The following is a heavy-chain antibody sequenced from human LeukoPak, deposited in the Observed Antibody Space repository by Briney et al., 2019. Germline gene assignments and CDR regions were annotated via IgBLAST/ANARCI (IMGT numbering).Heavy chain of an antibody. Sequence: SETLSLTCTVSGGSASTYYWSWIRQPPGKGLEWIGYLYKSVITNSIPSLKSRVTISLDTSRNQVSLRLSSVTAADTAVYYCARAPNWDRPFDNWGQGTLDTVSS. J-gene: IGHJ4*02. CDR3: ARAPNWDRPFDN. CDR1: GGSASTYY. D-gene: IGHD7-27*01. V-gene: IGHV4-59*02. CDR2: LYKSVIT.